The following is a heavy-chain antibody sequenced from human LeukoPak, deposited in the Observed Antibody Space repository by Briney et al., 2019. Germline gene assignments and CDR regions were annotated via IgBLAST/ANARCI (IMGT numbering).Heavy chain of an antibody. Sequence: SETLSLTCTVSSGSISTYYWSWIRQPAGKGLEWIGRIYTSGSTKYNPSLKSRVTMSVDTSKNQVSLNLTSVTAAYTAVYFCARGDRSGWYNDNWGQGALVTVSS. CDR2: IYTSGST. CDR1: SGSISTYY. CDR3: ARGDRSGWYNDN. J-gene: IGHJ4*02. D-gene: IGHD6-19*01. V-gene: IGHV4-4*07.